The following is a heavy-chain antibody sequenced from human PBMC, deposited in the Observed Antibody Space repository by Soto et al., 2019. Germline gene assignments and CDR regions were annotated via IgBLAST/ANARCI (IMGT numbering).Heavy chain of an antibody. CDR2: IYYSGST. CDR3: ARGYRGYDDAFDI. V-gene: IGHV4-59*01. D-gene: IGHD5-12*01. CDR1: GGSISSYY. J-gene: IGHJ3*02. Sequence: QVQLQESGPGLVKPSETLSLTCTVSGGSISSYYWSWIRQPPGKGLEWIGYIYYSGSTNYNPSLKRRVTISVDTSKNQFSLKLSSVTAADTAVYYCARGYRGYDDAFDIWGQGTMVTVSS.